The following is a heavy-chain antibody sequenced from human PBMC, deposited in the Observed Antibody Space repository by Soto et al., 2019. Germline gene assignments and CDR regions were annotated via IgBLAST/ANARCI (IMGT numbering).Heavy chain of an antibody. D-gene: IGHD3-10*01. CDR3: ARGSYGDY. V-gene: IGHV1-18*01. J-gene: IGHJ4*02. CDR1: GYTFTSYG. Sequence: QVHLVQSGAEVKKPGASVKVSCKASGYTFTSYGITWVRQAPGQGLEWMGWISAHNGNTDYAQKLQGRVIVTRATSTRTAYMELRSPISDDTAVYYGARGSYGDYWGQGALVTVSS. CDR2: ISAHNGNT.